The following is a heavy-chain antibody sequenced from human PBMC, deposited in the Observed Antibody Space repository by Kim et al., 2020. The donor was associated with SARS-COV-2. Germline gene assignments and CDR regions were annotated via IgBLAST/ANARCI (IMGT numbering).Heavy chain of an antibody. D-gene: IGHD1-26*01. J-gene: IGHJ3*02. CDR2: INGNSGET. Sequence: ASVKVSCKASGYTFSAYYYIHWVRQAPGQGLEWMGWINGNSGETGFTQKFEGRATMTRDTSINTAYMVLNRLTSDATAMYYCAREWEIPGYDTFDIWGQG. CDR1: GYTFSAYYY. V-gene: IGHV1-2*02. CDR3: AREWEIPGYDTFDI.